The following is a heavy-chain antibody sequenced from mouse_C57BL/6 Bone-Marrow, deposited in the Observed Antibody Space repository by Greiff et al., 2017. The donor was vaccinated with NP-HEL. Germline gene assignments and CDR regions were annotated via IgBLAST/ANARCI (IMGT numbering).Heavy chain of an antibody. J-gene: IGHJ3*01. V-gene: IGHV1-81*01. CDR3: AREGGLSWFAY. CDR1: GYTFTSYG. Sequence: VQLQQSGAELARPGASVKLSCKASGYTFTSYGVSWVKQRTGQGLEWIGEIYPRSGNTYYNEKFKGKATLTADKSSSTAYMELRSLTSEDSAVYFCAREGGLSWFAYWGQGTLVTVSA. CDR2: IYPRSGNT. D-gene: IGHD3-1*01.